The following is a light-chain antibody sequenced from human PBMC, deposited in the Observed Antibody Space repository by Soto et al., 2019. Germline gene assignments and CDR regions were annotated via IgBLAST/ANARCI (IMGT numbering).Light chain of an antibody. CDR1: QSLSSSQ. V-gene: IGKV3-20*01. Sequence: EIVLTQSPGTLSLSPGERATLSCRASQSLSSSQLAWYQQKPGQAPRLLIHDASSRATGISDRFTGSGSGTDFTLTITPLGPEYFAVYYCQQYGSSPRTFGLATKGDIK. CDR3: QQYGSSPRT. J-gene: IGKJ1*01. CDR2: DAS.